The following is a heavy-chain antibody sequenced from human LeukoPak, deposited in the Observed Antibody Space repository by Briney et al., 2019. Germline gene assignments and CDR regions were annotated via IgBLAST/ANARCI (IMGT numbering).Heavy chain of an antibody. D-gene: IGHD1-26*01. Sequence: ASVKVSCKASGYTFTSYGISWVRQAPGQGLEWMGWISAYNGDTNYAQKLQGRVTMTTDTSTRTAYMELRSLRSDDTAVYYCARGEWGVGAFDYWGQGTLVTVSS. CDR1: GYTFTSYG. CDR2: ISAYNGDT. CDR3: ARGEWGVGAFDY. J-gene: IGHJ4*02. V-gene: IGHV1-18*01.